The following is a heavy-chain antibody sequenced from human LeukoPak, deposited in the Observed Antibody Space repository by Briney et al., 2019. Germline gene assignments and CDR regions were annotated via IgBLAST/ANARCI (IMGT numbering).Heavy chain of an antibody. J-gene: IGHJ4*02. CDR2: MNPNSGNT. V-gene: IGHV1-8*03. CDR3: AKDPYDISGYYYGPTGGVDY. Sequence: ASVKVSCKASGYTFTSYDINWVRQATGQGLEWMGWMNPNSGNTGYAQKFQGRVTITRNTSISTAYMELSSLRSEDTAVYYCAKDPYDISGYYYGPTGGVDYWGQGTLVTVSS. CDR1: GYTFTSYD. D-gene: IGHD3-22*01.